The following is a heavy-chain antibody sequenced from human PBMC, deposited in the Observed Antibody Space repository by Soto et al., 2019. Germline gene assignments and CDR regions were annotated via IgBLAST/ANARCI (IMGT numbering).Heavy chain of an antibody. J-gene: IGHJ6*03. D-gene: IGHD1-7*01. Sequence: PGESLKISCKGSGYSFTSYWIGWVRQMPGKGLEWMGIIYPGDSDTRYSPSFQGQVTISADKSISTAYLQWSSLKASDTAMYYCARAALELPAYYYYYMDVWGKGTTVTVSS. V-gene: IGHV5-51*01. CDR2: IYPGDSDT. CDR1: GYSFTSYW. CDR3: ARAALELPAYYYYYMDV.